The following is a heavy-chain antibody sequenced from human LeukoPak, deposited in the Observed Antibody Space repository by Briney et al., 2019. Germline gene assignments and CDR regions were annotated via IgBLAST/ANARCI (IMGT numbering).Heavy chain of an antibody. D-gene: IGHD1-26*01. CDR1: GGSISSYH. V-gene: IGHV4-59*08. CDR2: IYYSGST. Sequence: SETLSLTCTVSGGSISSYHWSWIRQPPGKGLEWIGYIYYSGSTNYNPSLKSRVTISVDTSKNQFSLKLSSVTAADTAVYYCARGPRRGAGLFQHWGQGTLVTVSS. J-gene: IGHJ1*01. CDR3: ARGPRRGAGLFQH.